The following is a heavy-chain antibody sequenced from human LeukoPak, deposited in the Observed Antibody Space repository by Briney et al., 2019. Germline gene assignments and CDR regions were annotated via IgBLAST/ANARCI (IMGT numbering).Heavy chain of an antibody. CDR2: ISYDGSNK. Sequence: SGGSLRLSCAASGFTFSSYAMHWVRQAPGKGLEWVAVISYDGSNKYYADSVKGRFTISRDNAKNSLYLQMNSLRAEDTAVYYCARGGSSDAFDIWGQGTMVTVSS. D-gene: IGHD1-26*01. CDR3: ARGGSSDAFDI. CDR1: GFTFSSYA. J-gene: IGHJ3*02. V-gene: IGHV3-30*04.